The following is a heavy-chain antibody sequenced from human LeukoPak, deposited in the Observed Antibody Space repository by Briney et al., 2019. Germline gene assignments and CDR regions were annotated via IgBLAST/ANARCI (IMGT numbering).Heavy chain of an antibody. D-gene: IGHD5-24*01. CDR2: ISWDGGVT. V-gene: IGHV3-43*01. CDR3: AKSDHRGDGFNYDY. Sequence: PGGSLRLSCAASRFTFDDHTMHWVRQAPGKGLEWVSLISWDGGVTKYAGSVKGRFTISRDNTKKSLYLQMDSLRTEDTALYYCAKSDHRGDGFNYDYWGQGTLVTVSS. J-gene: IGHJ4*02. CDR1: RFTFDDHT.